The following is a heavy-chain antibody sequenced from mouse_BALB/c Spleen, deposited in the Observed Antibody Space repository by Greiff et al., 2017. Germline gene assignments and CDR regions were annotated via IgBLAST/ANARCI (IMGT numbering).Heavy chain of an antibody. J-gene: IGHJ2*01. CDR2: ISSGGST. CDR3: ARDGSSPYFDY. CDR1: GFTFSSYA. V-gene: IGHV5-6-5*01. D-gene: IGHD1-1*01. Sequence: DVMLVESGGGLVKPGGSLKLSCAASGFTFSSYAMSWVRQTPEKRLEWVASISSGGSTYYPDSVKGRFTISRDNARNILYLQMSSLRSEDTAMYYCARDGSSPYFDYWGQGTTLTVSS.